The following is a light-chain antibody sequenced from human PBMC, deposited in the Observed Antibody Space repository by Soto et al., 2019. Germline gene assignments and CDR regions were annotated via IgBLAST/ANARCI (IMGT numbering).Light chain of an antibody. CDR3: KQYGSSPLT. Sequence: EIVLTQSPGTLSLSPGERATLSCRASQSVSSSYLAWYQQKPGQAPRLLIYGASSRATGIPDRFSGSGSGTDFTLTISRLEPEDFAVYYCKQYGSSPLTFGGATKVEIK. V-gene: IGKV3-20*01. J-gene: IGKJ4*01. CDR1: QSVSSSY. CDR2: GAS.